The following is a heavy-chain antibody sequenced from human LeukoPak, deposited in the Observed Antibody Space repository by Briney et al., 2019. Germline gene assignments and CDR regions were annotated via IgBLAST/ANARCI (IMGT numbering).Heavy chain of an antibody. CDR3: AKLIAVAGHDDY. CDR2: ISGSGDST. V-gene: IGHV3-23*01. D-gene: IGHD6-19*01. J-gene: IGHJ4*02. Sequence: PGGSLRLSCAASGFTFSSCAMSWVRQAPGKGLEWVSAISGSGDSTNYADSVKGRFTISRDNSKNTLSLQMNSLRAEDTAVYYCAKLIAVAGHDDYWAREPWSPSPQ. CDR1: GFTFSSCA.